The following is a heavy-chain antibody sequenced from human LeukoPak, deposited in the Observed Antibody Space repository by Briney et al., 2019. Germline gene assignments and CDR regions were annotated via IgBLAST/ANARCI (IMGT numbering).Heavy chain of an antibody. D-gene: IGHD2-2*01. Sequence: GSLSLSCAASGFTFSSYAMSWVRQAPGKGLEWVSAISGSGGSTYYADSVKGRFTISRDNSKNTLYLQMNSLRAEDTAVYYCAKVYCSSTSCSFDYWGQGTLVTVSS. CDR2: ISGSGGST. CDR3: AKVYCSSTSCSFDY. J-gene: IGHJ4*02. V-gene: IGHV3-23*01. CDR1: GFTFSSYA.